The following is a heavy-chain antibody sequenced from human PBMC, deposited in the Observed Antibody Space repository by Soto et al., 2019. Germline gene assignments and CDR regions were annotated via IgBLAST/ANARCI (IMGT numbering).Heavy chain of an antibody. D-gene: IGHD3-22*01. Sequence: GGSLRLSCAASGFTFSDYYMSWIRQAPGKGLEWVSDISSSGSIIYYADSVKGRFTISRDNAKNSLYLQMNSLRAEDTAVYYCARVNGYYYYAMDVWGKGTTVTVSS. J-gene: IGHJ6*04. CDR3: ARVNGYYYYAMDV. CDR2: ISSSGSII. V-gene: IGHV3-11*01. CDR1: GFTFSDYY.